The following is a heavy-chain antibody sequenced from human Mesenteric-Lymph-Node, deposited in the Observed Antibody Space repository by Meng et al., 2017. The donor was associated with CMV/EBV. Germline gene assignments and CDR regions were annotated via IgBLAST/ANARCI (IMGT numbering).Heavy chain of an antibody. CDR2: IWYDGNNK. Sequence: GESLKISCAASGFAFRAYGMHWVRQAPGKGLEWVAIIWYDGNNKYYADSVKGRFTISRDFSKNTVYLQMNSLRAEDTAVYYCAKERGNYYYGMDVWGQGTTVTVSS. CDR1: GFAFRAYG. J-gene: IGHJ6*02. D-gene: IGHD3-10*01. CDR3: AKERGNYYYGMDV. V-gene: IGHV3-33*06.